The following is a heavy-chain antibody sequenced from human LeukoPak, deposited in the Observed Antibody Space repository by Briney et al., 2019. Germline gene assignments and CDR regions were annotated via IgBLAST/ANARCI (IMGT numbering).Heavy chain of an antibody. CDR3: ARPNIRYCSGGACSNDGSDY. D-gene: IGHD2-15*01. Sequence: SETLSLTCTVSGGFISSSNYYWGWIRQPPGKGLEWIGSIYYSGSTYYSPSLKSRVTISVDTSKNQFSLKLSSVTAADTAVYYCARPNIRYCSGGACSNDGSDYWGQGTLVTVSS. J-gene: IGHJ4*02. V-gene: IGHV4-39*07. CDR2: IYYSGST. CDR1: GGFISSSNYY.